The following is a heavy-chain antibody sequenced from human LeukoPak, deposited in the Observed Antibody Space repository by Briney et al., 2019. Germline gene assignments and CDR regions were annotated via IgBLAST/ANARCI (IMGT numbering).Heavy chain of an antibody. CDR1: GFTFSSSA. V-gene: IGHV3-23*01. D-gene: IGHD2-15*01. CDR2: ISNNGGHT. J-gene: IGHJ4*02. CDR3: AKQLGYCSDGSCYFPY. Sequence: PGGSLRLSCAASGFTFSSSAMSWVRQAPGKGLKWVSAISNNGGHTYYADSVQGRFTISRDNSKSTLCLQMNSLRAEDTAVYYCAKQLGYCSDGSCYFPYWGQGTLVTVSS.